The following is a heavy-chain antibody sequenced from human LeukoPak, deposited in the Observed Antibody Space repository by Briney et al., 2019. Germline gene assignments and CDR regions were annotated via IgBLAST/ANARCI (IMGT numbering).Heavy chain of an antibody. V-gene: IGHV1-2*02. D-gene: IGHD5-18*01. CDR2: INPKSCGT. J-gene: IGHJ4*02. CDR1: GYTLTGYH. CDR3: ARGYSYGYQHFDY. Sequence: ASVKVSCKASGYTLTGYHMHSVRQAPGQGLEWMGWINPKSCGTNYAHKFQGRVTMTRDTSISTAYMELSRLRSDDTDVYYCARGYSYGYQHFDYWGQGTVVTVSS.